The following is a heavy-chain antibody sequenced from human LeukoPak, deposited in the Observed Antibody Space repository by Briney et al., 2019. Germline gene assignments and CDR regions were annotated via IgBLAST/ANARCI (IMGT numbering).Heavy chain of an antibody. CDR2: ISSSSSYI. Sequence: NAGGSLRLSCAASGFTFSSYSMNWVRQAPGKGLEWVSSISSSSSYIYYADSVKGRFTISRDNAKNSLYLQMNSLRAEDTAVYYCARNTPSLSTNGMDVWGQGTAVTVSS. CDR3: ARNTPSLSTNGMDV. D-gene: IGHD3-3*02. CDR1: GFTFSSYS. V-gene: IGHV3-21*01. J-gene: IGHJ6*02.